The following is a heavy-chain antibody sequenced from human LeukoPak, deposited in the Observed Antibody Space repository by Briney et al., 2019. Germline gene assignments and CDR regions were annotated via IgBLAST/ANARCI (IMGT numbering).Heavy chain of an antibody. CDR1: GFSFDDYA. CDR3: ARTQIGYCSGTSCTLYYFDY. V-gene: IGHV3-20*04. CDR2: INRNGGST. J-gene: IGHJ4*02. Sequence: PGGSLRLSCAASGFSFDDYAMSWVRQDPGNGLEWVSSINRNGGSTAYAESVKGRFTISRDNAKNSLYLQMNSLRAEDTALYYCARTQIGYCSGTSCTLYYFDYWGQGTLVTVSS. D-gene: IGHD2-2*01.